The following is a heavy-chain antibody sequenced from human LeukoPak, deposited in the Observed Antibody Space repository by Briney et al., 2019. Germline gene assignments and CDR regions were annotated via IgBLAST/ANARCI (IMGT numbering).Heavy chain of an antibody. CDR1: GYTFTSYY. V-gene: IGHV1-46*01. CDR2: INPSGGST. Sequence: ASVNVSCKASGYTFTSYYMHWVRQAPGQGLEWMGIINPSGGSTSYAQKFQGRVTMTRDTSTSTVYMELSSLRSEDTAVFFCSKHKSAYDMDVWGQGTTVTVSS. CDR3: SKHKSAYDMDV. J-gene: IGHJ6*02.